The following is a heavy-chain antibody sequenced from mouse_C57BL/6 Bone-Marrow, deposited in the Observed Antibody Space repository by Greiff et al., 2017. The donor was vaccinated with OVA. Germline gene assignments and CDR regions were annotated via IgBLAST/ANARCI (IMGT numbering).Heavy chain of an antibody. J-gene: IGHJ4*01. D-gene: IGHD1-1*01. CDR2: ISSGSSTI. V-gene: IGHV5-17*01. CDR3: ARRNYYGSSYGAMDY. Sequence: EVHLVESGGGLVKPGGSLKLSCAASGFTFSDYGMHWVRQAPEKGLEWVAYISSGSSTIYYADTVKGRFTISRDNAKNTLFLQMTSLRSEDTAMYYCARRNYYGSSYGAMDYWGQGTSVTVSS. CDR1: GFTFSDYG.